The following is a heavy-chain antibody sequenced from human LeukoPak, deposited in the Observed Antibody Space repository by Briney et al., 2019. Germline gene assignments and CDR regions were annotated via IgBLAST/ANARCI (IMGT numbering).Heavy chain of an antibody. CDR2: ISGSGGST. CDR3: AKTESSSYFYTYFNY. CDR1: GFTFSTYA. D-gene: IGHD3-22*01. Sequence: GGSLRLSCVASGFTFSTYAMSWVRQAPGKGLEWVSSISGSGGSTYYADSVKGRFTMSRDNSKNTLYLQMNSLRAEDTAVYYCAKTESSSYFYTYFNYWGRGTLVTVSS. V-gene: IGHV3-23*01. J-gene: IGHJ4*02.